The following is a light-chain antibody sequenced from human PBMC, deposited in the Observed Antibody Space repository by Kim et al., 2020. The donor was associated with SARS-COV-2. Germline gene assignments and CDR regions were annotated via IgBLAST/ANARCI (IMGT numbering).Light chain of an antibody. J-gene: IGLJ3*02. CDR3: NSRDSSGNHWV. V-gene: IGLV3-19*01. Sequence: ALVPTARIPCQGDSLRSNYAIWYQQKPGQAPVLVIYGKNNRPSGIPDRFSGSSSGNTASLTITGAQAEDEADYYCNSRDSSGNHWVFGGGTKLTVL. CDR1: SLRSNY. CDR2: GKN.